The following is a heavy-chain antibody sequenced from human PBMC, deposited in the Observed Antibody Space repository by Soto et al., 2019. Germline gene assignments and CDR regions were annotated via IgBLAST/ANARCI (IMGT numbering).Heavy chain of an antibody. V-gene: IGHV4-61*08. CDR3: ARDPGGGFGVVTFFDY. D-gene: IGHD3-3*01. CDR1: GGSIDSGDYY. Sequence: SETLSLTCTVSGGSIDSGDYYWSWIRQPPGKGLEWIGYIYYSGSTNYNPSLKSRVTISVDTSKNQFSLKLSSVTAADTAVYYCARDPGGGFGVVTFFDYWGQGTLVTVSS. CDR2: IYYSGST. J-gene: IGHJ4*02.